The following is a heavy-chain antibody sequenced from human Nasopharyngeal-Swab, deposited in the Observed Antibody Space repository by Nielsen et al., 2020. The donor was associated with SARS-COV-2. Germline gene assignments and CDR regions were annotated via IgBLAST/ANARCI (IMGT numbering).Heavy chain of an antibody. D-gene: IGHD3-22*01. Sequence: WVRQPPGKGLEWVSSISSSSSYIYYADSVKGRFTISRDNAKNSLYLQMNSLRAEDTAVYYCARVVLDSSGYYYPVNAFDISGQGTMVTVSS. J-gene: IGHJ3*02. V-gene: IGHV3-21*01. CDR2: ISSSSSYI. CDR3: ARVVLDSSGYYYPVNAFDI.